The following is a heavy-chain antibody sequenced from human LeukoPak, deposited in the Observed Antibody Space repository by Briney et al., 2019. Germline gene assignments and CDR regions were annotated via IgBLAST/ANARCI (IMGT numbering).Heavy chain of an antibody. CDR3: ATVVRLRYFDWLLYPPFDY. CDR2: FDPGDGET. J-gene: IGHJ4*02. CDR1: VYTLTELS. D-gene: IGHD3-9*01. Sequence: ASVKVSCKVSVYTLTELSMHWVRQAPGKGLEWMGGFDPGDGETIYAQKFQGRVTMTEDTSTDTAYMELSSLRSEDTAAYYCATVVRLRYFDWLLYPPFDYWGQGTLVTVSS. V-gene: IGHV1-24*01.